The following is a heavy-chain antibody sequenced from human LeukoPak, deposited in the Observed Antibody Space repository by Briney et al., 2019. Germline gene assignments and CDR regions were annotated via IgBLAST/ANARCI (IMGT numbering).Heavy chain of an antibody. Sequence: SETLSLTCTVSGGSISSGGYYWSWIRQHPGEGLEWIGYIYYSGNTYYNPSLKSRVTISVDTSKNQFSLKLNSVTAADTAVYYCARSGLRSYYDSRDHFDYWGQGTLVTVSS. CDR2: IYYSGNT. J-gene: IGHJ4*02. CDR3: ARSGLRSYYDSRDHFDY. V-gene: IGHV4-31*03. D-gene: IGHD3-22*01. CDR1: GGSISSGGYY.